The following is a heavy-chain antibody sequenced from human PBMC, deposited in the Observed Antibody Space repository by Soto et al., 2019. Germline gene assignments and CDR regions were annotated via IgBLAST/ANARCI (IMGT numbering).Heavy chain of an antibody. CDR1: GDSVSNEIYY. D-gene: IGHD3-3*01. J-gene: IGHJ5*02. CDR2: INHTGGT. Sequence: SETLSLTCSVSGDSVSNEIYYWNWIRQPPGKGLEWIGEINHTGGTHYNPSLKSRVTMSVDTSKNQFSLRLSSVTAADTAIYYCATRITVFGLLIPPFDPWGQGTQVTV. CDR3: ATRITVFGLLIPPFDP. V-gene: IGHV4-61*01.